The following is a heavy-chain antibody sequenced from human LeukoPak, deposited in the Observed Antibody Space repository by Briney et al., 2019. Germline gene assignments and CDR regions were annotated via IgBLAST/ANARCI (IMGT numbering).Heavy chain of an antibody. CDR1: GFPFGSYE. CDR2: ISSGGRTI. V-gene: IGHV3-48*03. Sequence: GGSLRLSCAASGFPFGSYEMNWGRQAPGMGLEWVSYISSGGRTIHYADSVKGRFTISRDNAKNSLYLQMNSLRAEDTAVYYCVRNYYLDFWGQGTLVTVSS. D-gene: IGHD1-7*01. J-gene: IGHJ4*02. CDR3: VRNYYLDF.